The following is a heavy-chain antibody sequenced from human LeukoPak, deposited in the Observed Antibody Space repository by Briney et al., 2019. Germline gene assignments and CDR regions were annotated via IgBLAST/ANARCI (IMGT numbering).Heavy chain of an antibody. CDR3: ARGGFVVVPAAPRPYYYYMDV. V-gene: IGHV4-34*01. J-gene: IGHJ6*03. Sequence: PSETLSLTCAVYGGSFSGYYWSWIRQPPGKGLEWIGEINHSGSTNYNPSLKSRVTISVDTSKNQFSLKLSSVTAADTAVYYYARGGFVVVPAAPRPYYYYMDVWGKGTTVTVSS. CDR2: INHSGST. D-gene: IGHD2-2*01. CDR1: GGSFSGYY.